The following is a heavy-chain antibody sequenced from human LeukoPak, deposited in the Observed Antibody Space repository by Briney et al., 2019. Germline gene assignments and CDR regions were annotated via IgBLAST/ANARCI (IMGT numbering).Heavy chain of an antibody. V-gene: IGHV1-24*01. CDR2: FDPEDGET. D-gene: IGHD6-19*01. Sequence: GPSVKVSCKVSGYTLTELSMHWVRQAPGKGLEWRGGFDPEDGETIYAQKFQGRVTMTEDTSTDTAYMELSSLRSGDTAVYYCATGLIAVAGGPWYNWFDPWGQGTLVTVSS. CDR3: ATGLIAVAGGPWYNWFDP. CDR1: GYTLTELS. J-gene: IGHJ5*02.